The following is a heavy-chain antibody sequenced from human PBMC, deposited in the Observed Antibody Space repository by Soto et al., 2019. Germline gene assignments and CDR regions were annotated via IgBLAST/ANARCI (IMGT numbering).Heavy chain of an antibody. V-gene: IGHV3-53*02. Sequence: EVQLVETGGGLIQPGGSLRLSCAASGFTVSSDYMNWVRQAPGKGLEWVSVIYRGGSKYYADSVKGRFTISRDSSKNTVHLQMNSLRAEDTAVYYCARQEGATRDLDSWGQGTLVTVSS. CDR1: GFTVSSDY. D-gene: IGHD1-26*01. CDR2: IYRGGSK. CDR3: ARQEGATRDLDS. J-gene: IGHJ4*02.